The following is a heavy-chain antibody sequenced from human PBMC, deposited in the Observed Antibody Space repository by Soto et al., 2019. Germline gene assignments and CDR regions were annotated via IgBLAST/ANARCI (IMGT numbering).Heavy chain of an antibody. J-gene: IGHJ4*02. V-gene: IGHV3-23*01. CDR3: AKDLRYFCSGGSCYENDY. D-gene: IGHD2-15*01. CDR2: ISGSGGST. Sequence: GCLILPCAASGSTFSSYAMSWVRQAPGKGLEWVSAISGSGGSTYYADSVKGRFTISRDNSKNTLYLQMNSLRAEDTAVYYCAKDLRYFCSGGSCYENDYWGQGTLVTVYS. CDR1: GSTFSSYA.